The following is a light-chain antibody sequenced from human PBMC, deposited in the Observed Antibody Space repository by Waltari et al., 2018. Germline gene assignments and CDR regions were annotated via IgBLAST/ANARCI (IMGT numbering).Light chain of an antibody. J-gene: IGLJ3*02. CDR3: GSFTTSYTWV. CDR2: DVT. V-gene: IGLV2-14*03. CDR1: SSDVGAYNL. Sequence: QSALTQPASVSGSLGQSITISCTGGSSDVGAYNLVSWYQQHPGKAPKVMIYDVTERPSGISNRFSGSKAGYTASLTISGRQAEDEADYYCGSFTTSYTWVFGGGTTLTVL.